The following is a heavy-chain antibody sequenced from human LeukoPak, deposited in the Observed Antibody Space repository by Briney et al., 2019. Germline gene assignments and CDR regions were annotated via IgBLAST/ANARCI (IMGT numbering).Heavy chain of an antibody. CDR2: ISPSGDIK. J-gene: IGHJ4*02. V-gene: IGHV3-23*01. CDR3: AKAFLTYYFDY. Sequence: GGSLRLSCVASGFTFSRHGMNWVRQAPGKGLEWVSGISPSGDIKYYVDSVKGRFTVSRDNSKNTLYLQMNSLRAGDTAVYYCAKAFLTYYFDYWGQGTLVTVSS. CDR1: GFTFSRHG.